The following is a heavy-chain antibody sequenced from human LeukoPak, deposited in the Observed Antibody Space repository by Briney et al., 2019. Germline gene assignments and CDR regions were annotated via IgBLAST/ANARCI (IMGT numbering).Heavy chain of an antibody. CDR1: GFTFSSSW. D-gene: IGHD3-22*01. Sequence: GGSLRLSCAASGFTFSSSWMSWVRQAPGKGLEWVANINQDGSQKYYVDSVKGRFTISRDNAKNSLYLQMNSLRAEDTAVYYCARDGLDYYDSSGYYTDYFDYWGQGTLVTVSS. CDR3: ARDGLDYYDSSGYYTDYFDY. CDR2: INQDGSQK. V-gene: IGHV3-7*01. J-gene: IGHJ4*02.